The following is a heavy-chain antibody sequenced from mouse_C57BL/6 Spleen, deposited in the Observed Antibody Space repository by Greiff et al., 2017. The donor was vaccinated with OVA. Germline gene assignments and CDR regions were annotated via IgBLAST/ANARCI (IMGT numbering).Heavy chain of an antibody. D-gene: IGHD2-5*01. CDR1: GYTFTDYY. V-gene: IGHV1-76*01. Sequence: QVQLQQSGAELVRPGASVKLSCKASGYTFTDYYINWVKQRPGQGLEWIARIYPGSGNTYYNEKFKGKATLTAEKSSSTAYMQLSSLTSEDSAVYFCARESNYFFAYWGQGTLVTVSA. J-gene: IGHJ3*01. CDR2: IYPGSGNT. CDR3: ARESNYFFAY.